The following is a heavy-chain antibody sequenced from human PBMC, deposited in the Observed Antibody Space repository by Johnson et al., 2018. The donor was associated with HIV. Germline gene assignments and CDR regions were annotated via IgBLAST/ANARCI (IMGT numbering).Heavy chain of an antibody. V-gene: IGHV3-20*04. Sequence: VQLVESGGGVVRPGGSLRLSCAASGFTFDDYGMSWVRQAPGKGLEWVSGINWNGGSTGYADSVKGRFTISRDNAKKSLYLQMNSLRAEDTAVYYCARTTLRFLDRGDDSFVIWGQGTMVTVSS. CDR1: GFTFDDYG. CDR2: INWNGGST. CDR3: ARTTLRFLDRGDDSFVI. J-gene: IGHJ3*02. D-gene: IGHD3-3*01.